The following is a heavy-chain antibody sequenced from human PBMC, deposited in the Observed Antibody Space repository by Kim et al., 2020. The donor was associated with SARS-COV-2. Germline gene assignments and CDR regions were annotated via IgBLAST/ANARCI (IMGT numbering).Heavy chain of an antibody. D-gene: IGHD2-21*01. J-gene: IGHJ4*02. CDR3: AKVVIAWVFDY. CDR1: GFTFSTFA. V-gene: IGHV3-23*01. Sequence: LSLTCAASGFTFSTFAMSWVRQAPGKGLEWVSVINSRGDWTYYSDSVKGRFTISRDNSKNTMYLQMNSLRAEDTAIYYCAKVVIAWVFDYWGQGSLVTVSS. CDR2: INSRGDWT.